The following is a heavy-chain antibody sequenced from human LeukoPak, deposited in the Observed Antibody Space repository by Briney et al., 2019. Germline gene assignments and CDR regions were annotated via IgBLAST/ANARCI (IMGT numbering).Heavy chain of an antibody. CDR2: ISGSGGST. D-gene: IGHD6-19*01. J-gene: IGHJ4*02. CDR3: AKDARRTFGLSSGLYRGSYYFDY. Sequence: GGSLRLSCAASGFTFSSYAMSWVRQAPGKGLEWVSAISGSGGSTYYADSVKGRFTISKDNSKNTLFLQMNSLRPEDTAVYYCAKDARRTFGLSSGLYRGSYYFDYWGQGTLVTVSS. V-gene: IGHV3-23*01. CDR1: GFTFSSYA.